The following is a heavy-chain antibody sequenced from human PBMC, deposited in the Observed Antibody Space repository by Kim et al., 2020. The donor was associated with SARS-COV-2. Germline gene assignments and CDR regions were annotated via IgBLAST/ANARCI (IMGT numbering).Heavy chain of an antibody. V-gene: IGHV3-23*01. D-gene: IGHD5-12*01. CDR3: ARVPQWLRPEIWFDP. CDR2: ISGGSGDGT. Sequence: GGSLRLSCAASGFTFSSYAMSWVRQAPGKGLEWVSAISGGSGDGTYYAGSVKGRFTISRDSFKTILYLQMSSLRAEDTAVYYCARVPQWLRPEIWFDPWGQGTLVTVSS. J-gene: IGHJ5*02. CDR1: GFTFSSYA.